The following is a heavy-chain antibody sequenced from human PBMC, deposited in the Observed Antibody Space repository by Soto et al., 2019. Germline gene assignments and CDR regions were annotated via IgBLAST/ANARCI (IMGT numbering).Heavy chain of an antibody. CDR2: IYYSGST. D-gene: IGHD2-15*01. CDR1: GGSISSSSYY. V-gene: IGHV4-39*01. CDR3: VRQGVVAAHSNWLDS. Sequence: PSETLSLTCTVSGGSISSSSYYWGWIRQPPGKGLEWIGSIYYSGSTYYNPSLKSRVTISVDTSKNQFSLKLSSVTAADTSVYYCVRQGVVAAHSNWLDSWCQGTLVTVSS. J-gene: IGHJ5*01.